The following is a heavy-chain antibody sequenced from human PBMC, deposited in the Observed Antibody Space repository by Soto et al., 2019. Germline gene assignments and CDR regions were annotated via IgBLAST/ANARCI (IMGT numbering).Heavy chain of an antibody. J-gene: IGHJ6*02. CDR2: IIPIFGTA. CDR1: GGTFSSYA. Sequence: GASVKVSCKASGGTFSSYAISWVRQAPGQGLEWMGGIIPIFGTANYAQKFQGRVTITADESTSTAYMELSSLRSEDTAVYYCARDRSITMVRGVIGGMDVWGQGTTVTVSS. D-gene: IGHD3-10*01. V-gene: IGHV1-69*13. CDR3: ARDRSITMVRGVIGGMDV.